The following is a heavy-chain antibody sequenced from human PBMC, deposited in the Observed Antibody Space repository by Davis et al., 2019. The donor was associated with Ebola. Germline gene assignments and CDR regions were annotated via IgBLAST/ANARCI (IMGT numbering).Heavy chain of an antibody. J-gene: IGHJ5*02. CDR2: INHSGST. Sequence: PSETLSLTCAVFPSSFSGYYCSWIRQLPGKGLEWIGEINHSGSTNYNPSLKSRVTISVDTSKNQFSLKLSSVTAADPAVNYCARVFGSEENWFDPWGQGSLVTVSS. V-gene: IGHV4-34*01. CDR3: ARVFGSEENWFDP. D-gene: IGHD2-15*01. CDR1: PSSFSGYY.